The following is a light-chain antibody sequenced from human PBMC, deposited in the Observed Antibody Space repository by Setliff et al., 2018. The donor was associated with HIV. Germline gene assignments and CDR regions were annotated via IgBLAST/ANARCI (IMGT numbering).Light chain of an antibody. Sequence: QSALTQPASVSGSPGQSITLSCTGTSSDIAIYNFVSWYQHHPGKAPKLIIYDVSNRPSGVSNRFSGSKSGNTASLTISGLQAEDEADYYCSSYTSSSTLVFGTGTKVTVL. CDR2: DVS. J-gene: IGLJ1*01. CDR3: SSYTSSSTLV. CDR1: SSDIAIYNF. V-gene: IGLV2-14*03.